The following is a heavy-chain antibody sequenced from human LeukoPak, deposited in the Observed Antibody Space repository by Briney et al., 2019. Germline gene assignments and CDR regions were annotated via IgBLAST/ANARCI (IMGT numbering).Heavy chain of an antibody. J-gene: IGHJ4*02. V-gene: IGHV3-30*18. CDR1: GFTFSSYG. CDR2: ISYDGSNK. CDR3: AKDKSIAVAGREEYFDY. D-gene: IGHD6-19*01. Sequence: GGSLRLSCAASGFTFSSYGMHWVRQAPGKGLEWVAVISYDGSNKYYADSVKGRFTISRDNSKNTLYLQMNSLRAEDTAVYYCAKDKSIAVAGREEYFDYWGQGTLVTVSS.